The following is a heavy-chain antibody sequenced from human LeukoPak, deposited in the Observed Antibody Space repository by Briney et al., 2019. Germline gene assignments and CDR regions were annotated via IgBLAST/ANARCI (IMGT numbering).Heavy chain of an antibody. Sequence: PGGSLRLSCAASGFTVTSSYINWVRQAPGKGPEWVSLTYTDGSTFYADTVNERFIVSRDESKNTVFLQMNSLRVEDTATYYCARARMQLAGTMGDYWGQGALVTVSS. CDR2: TYTDGST. V-gene: IGHV3-66*01. CDR1: GFTVTSSY. D-gene: IGHD1-1*01. J-gene: IGHJ4*02. CDR3: ARARMQLAGTMGDY.